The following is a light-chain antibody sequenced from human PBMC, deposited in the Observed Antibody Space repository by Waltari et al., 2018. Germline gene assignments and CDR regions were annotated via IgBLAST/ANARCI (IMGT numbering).Light chain of an antibody. J-gene: IGLJ3*02. V-gene: IGLV2-14*01. CDR3: ASYTTSYTWV. CDR2: EVD. Sequence: QSALTQPASMSGSPGQSITISCTGASGDIGAYNFVSWYRQHPGTVPKALIYEVDKRPSGVSSRFAGTKSANTASLTISGLQTEDEADYYCASYTTSYTWVFGGGTKLTVL. CDR1: SGDIGAYNF.